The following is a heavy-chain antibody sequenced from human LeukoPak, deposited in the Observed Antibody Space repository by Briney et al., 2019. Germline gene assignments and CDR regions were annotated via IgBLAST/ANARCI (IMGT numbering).Heavy chain of an antibody. Sequence: PGGSLRLSCAASGFTFNNCSMSWVRQSPGKGLEWVSSISTGGRNIYYADSVKGRSTISRDNANDSLFLQLNSLRAEDTAIYYCARGGAVAGSTADYWGQGTLVTVSS. V-gene: IGHV3-21*01. D-gene: IGHD6-13*01. CDR3: ARGGAVAGSTADY. CDR2: ISTGGRNI. CDR1: GFTFNNCS. J-gene: IGHJ4*02.